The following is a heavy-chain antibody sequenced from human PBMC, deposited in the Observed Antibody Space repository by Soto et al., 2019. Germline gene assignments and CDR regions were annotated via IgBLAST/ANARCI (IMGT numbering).Heavy chain of an antibody. CDR2: INGGGGHT. V-gene: IGHV3-23*01. CDR1: GFKFSNFA. Sequence: EVQLLQSGGGLVQPGGSLGLSCAASGFKFSNFAMRWIRQAPGKGLEWVSGINGGGGHTDYADSVKGRFTISRDNSKNTLYLQMSSLRAEDTAVYYCAKAHWVYNSTRFFFDYWVQGSLVTVSS. J-gene: IGHJ4*02. CDR3: AKAHWVYNSTRFFFDY. D-gene: IGHD3-22*01.